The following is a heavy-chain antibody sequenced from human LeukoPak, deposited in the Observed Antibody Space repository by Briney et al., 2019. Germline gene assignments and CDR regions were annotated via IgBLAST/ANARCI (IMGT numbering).Heavy chain of an antibody. J-gene: IGHJ5*02. D-gene: IGHD2/OR15-2a*01. CDR1: GFNFNNYW. CDR3: ASLSQYPSAWFDP. CDR2: VNSDGSTT. Sequence: GGSPRLSCAASGFNFNNYWMHWVRQTPGKGLEWVSRVNSDGSTTTYADSVKGRFTISRDNTKNMLYLQMNSLTAEDTAMYYCASLSQYPSAWFDPWGQGTLVTVSS. V-gene: IGHV3-74*01.